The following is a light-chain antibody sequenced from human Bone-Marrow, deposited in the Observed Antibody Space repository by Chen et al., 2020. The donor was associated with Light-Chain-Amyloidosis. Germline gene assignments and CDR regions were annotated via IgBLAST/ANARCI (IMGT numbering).Light chain of an antibody. V-gene: IGLV3-21*02. J-gene: IGLJ3*02. Sequence: SYVLTQPSSVSVAPGQTATIACGGNNIGSTSVHRYQQTPGQAPLLVVYDDSDRPSGIPERVSGSNSGNTATLTISRVEAGDEADYYCQVWDRSSDRPVFGGGTKLTVL. CDR2: DDS. CDR1: NIGSTS. CDR3: QVWDRSSDRPV.